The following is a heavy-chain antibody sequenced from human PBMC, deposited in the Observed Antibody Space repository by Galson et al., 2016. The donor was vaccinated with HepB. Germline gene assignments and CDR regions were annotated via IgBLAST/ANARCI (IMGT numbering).Heavy chain of an antibody. CDR1: GFTFSSYV. CDR2: VRSSGSAT. V-gene: IGHV3-23*05. Sequence: SLRLSCAASGFTFSSYVMNWVRQAPGKGLEWVSSVRSSGSATYYADSVKGRFTISRDNSRNTLFLQMNHLSAADTARYYCAKGGTYSYSGNGYFAFDIWGRGTMVSVSS. CDR3: AKGGTYSYSGNGYFAFDI. D-gene: IGHD3-16*01. J-gene: IGHJ3*02.